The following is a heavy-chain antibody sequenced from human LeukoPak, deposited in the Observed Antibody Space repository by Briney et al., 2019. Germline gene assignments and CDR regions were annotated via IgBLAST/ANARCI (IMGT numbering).Heavy chain of an antibody. Sequence: GGSLRLSCAASGFTFSSYGMSWVRQAPGKGLECVSAISGSGGSTYYADSVKGRSTISRDNSKNTLYLQMNSLRAEDTAVYYCARLVSRYCGGGSCYCDYWGQGTLVTVSS. V-gene: IGHV3-23*01. J-gene: IGHJ4*02. CDR2: ISGSGGST. D-gene: IGHD2-15*01. CDR1: GFTFSSYG. CDR3: ARLVSRYCGGGSCYCDY.